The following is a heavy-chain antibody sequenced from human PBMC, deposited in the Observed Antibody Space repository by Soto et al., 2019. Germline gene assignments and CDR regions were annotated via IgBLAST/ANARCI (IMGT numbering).Heavy chain of an antibody. CDR1: GDSISRGAYY. Sequence: QVQLQESGPGLVKPSQTLSLTCTVSGDSISRGAYYWTWIRQHPVKGLEWIGYISTSGRTYYNPSLKSLLTISLDTSENKFSLTLTSVTAAATAMYDCARARQYYDCEFAPRGQGTLVTFSS. J-gene: IGHJ5*02. D-gene: IGHD3-22*01. V-gene: IGHV4-31*01. CDR3: ARARQYYDCEFAP. CDR2: ISTSGRT.